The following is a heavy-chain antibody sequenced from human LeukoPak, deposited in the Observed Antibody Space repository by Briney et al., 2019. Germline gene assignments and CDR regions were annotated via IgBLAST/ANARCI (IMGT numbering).Heavy chain of an antibody. CDR1: GGTFSSYA. CDR2: IIPIFGTA. V-gene: IGHV1-69*13. CDR3: ARDADYYDSSGDSGYFDY. D-gene: IGHD3-22*01. Sequence: SVKVSCKASGGTFSSYAISWVRQAPGQGLEWMGGIIPIFGTANYAQKFQGRVTITADESTSTAYMELSSLRSEDTAVYYGARDADYYDSSGDSGYFDYWGQGTLVTVSS. J-gene: IGHJ4*02.